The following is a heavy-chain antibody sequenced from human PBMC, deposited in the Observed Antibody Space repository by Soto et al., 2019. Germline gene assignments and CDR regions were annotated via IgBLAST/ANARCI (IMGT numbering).Heavy chain of an antibody. CDR3: TTDPLLWFGELYVDY. Sequence: GGSLRLSCAASGFTFSNAWMSWVRQAPGKGLEWVGRIKSKTDGGTTDYDAPVKGRFIISRDDSKNTLYLQMNSLKTEDTVVYYCTTDPLLWFGELYVDYWGQGTLVTVSS. CDR2: IKSKTDGGTT. CDR1: GFTFSNAW. J-gene: IGHJ4*02. V-gene: IGHV3-15*01. D-gene: IGHD3-10*01.